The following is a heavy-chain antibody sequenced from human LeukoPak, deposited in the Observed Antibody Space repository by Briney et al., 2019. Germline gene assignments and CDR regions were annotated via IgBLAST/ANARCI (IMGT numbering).Heavy chain of an antibody. V-gene: IGHV1-18*01. J-gene: IGHJ4*02. Sequence: AASVKVSCKASGYTFTSYGISWVRQAPGQGLEWMGWISAYNGNTNYAQKLQGRVTMTTDTSTSTAYMELRSLRSDDTAVYYCARVGSGSYLLASGYWGQGTLVTVSS. CDR2: ISAYNGNT. D-gene: IGHD1-26*01. CDR1: GYTFTSYG. CDR3: ARVGSGSYLLASGY.